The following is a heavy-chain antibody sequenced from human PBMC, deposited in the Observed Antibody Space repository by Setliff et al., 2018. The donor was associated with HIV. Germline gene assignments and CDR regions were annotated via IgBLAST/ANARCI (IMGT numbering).Heavy chain of an antibody. D-gene: IGHD3-10*01. CDR3: SRSQGIGKYYMDD. V-gene: IGHV3-21*06. CDR2: ISWRSTYI. J-gene: IGHJ6*03. Sequence: GGSLRLSCAASGFTFSTHCMNWVRQAPGKGLEWISSISWRSTYIYYSDSVKGRFTISRDDATNSLFLQVNSLRDEDTAVYYCSRSQGIGKYYMDDWGTGTTVTVSS. CDR1: GFTFSTHC.